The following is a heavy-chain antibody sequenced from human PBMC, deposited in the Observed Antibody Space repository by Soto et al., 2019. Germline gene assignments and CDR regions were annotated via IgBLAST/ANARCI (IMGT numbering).Heavy chain of an antibody. V-gene: IGHV1-2*04. CDR2: INPNSGGT. CDR1: GYTFTGYY. D-gene: IGHD6-13*01. Sequence: QVQLVQSGAEVKKPGASVKVSCKASGYTFTGYYMHWVRQAPGQGLEWMGWINPNSGGTNYAQKFQGWVTMTRDTSISTAYMELSRRRSDDTAVYYCARESEQQLAVNSVYFPHWGQGTLVTVSS. J-gene: IGHJ1*01. CDR3: ARESEQQLAVNSVYFPH.